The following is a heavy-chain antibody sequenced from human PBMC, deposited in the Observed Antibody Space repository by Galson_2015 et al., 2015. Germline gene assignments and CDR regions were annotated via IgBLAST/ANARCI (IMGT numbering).Heavy chain of an antibody. CDR3: AKEGGYYYGSGSSPKFDY. Sequence: SLRLSCAASGFTFSSYAMSWVRQAPGKGLEWVSAISGSGGSTYYADSVKGRFTISRDNSKNTLYLQMNSLRAEDTAVYYCAKEGGYYYGSGSSPKFDYSGQGTLVTVSS. CDR1: GFTFSSYA. CDR2: ISGSGGST. D-gene: IGHD3-10*01. V-gene: IGHV3-23*01. J-gene: IGHJ4*02.